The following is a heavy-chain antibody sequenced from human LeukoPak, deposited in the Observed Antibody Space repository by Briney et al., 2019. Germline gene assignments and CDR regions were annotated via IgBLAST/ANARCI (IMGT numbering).Heavy chain of an antibody. V-gene: IGHV3-11*01. Sequence: GGSLRLSCAVSGFTFSDYAMSWVRQAPGKGLEWVSYISGSGSTIYYADSVKGRFTISRDNAKNSLYLQMNSLRAEDTAVYYCARAWTGYSYGDYWGQGALVTVSS. J-gene: IGHJ4*02. CDR1: GFTFSDYA. D-gene: IGHD5-18*01. CDR2: ISGSGSTI. CDR3: ARAWTGYSYGDY.